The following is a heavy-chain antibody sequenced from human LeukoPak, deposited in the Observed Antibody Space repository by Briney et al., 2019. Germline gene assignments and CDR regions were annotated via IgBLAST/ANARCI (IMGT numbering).Heavy chain of an antibody. CDR1: GFTFSSHA. CDR2: ISGSGDST. J-gene: IGHJ4*02. D-gene: IGHD1-26*01. Sequence: GGSLGLSCAASGFTFSSHAMSWDRQAPGKGLEWVSGISGSGDSTYYADSVKGRLTISRDNSKNTLYLQMNSLRAEDTAVYNCAREFGGSYYPFDYWGQGTLVTVSS. CDR3: AREFGGSYYPFDY. V-gene: IGHV3-23*01.